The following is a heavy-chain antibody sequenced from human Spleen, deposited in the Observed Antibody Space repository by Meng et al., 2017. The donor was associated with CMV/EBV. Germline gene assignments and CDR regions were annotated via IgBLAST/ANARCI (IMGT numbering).Heavy chain of an antibody. D-gene: IGHD2-2*01. CDR1: GGSFSGYY. Sequence: SETLSLTCAVYGGSFSGYYWSWIRQPPGKGLEWIGYIYYSGSTNYNPSLKSRVTISVDTSKNQFSLKLSSVTAADTAVYYCARSDREKYCSSTSCFDYGMDVWGQGTTVTVSS. CDR2: IYYSGST. J-gene: IGHJ6*02. CDR3: ARSDREKYCSSTSCFDYGMDV. V-gene: IGHV4-59*01.